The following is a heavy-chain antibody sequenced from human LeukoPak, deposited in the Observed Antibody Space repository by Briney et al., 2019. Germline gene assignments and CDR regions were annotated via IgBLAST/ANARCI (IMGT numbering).Heavy chain of an antibody. D-gene: IGHD2-21*01. J-gene: IGHJ3*02. CDR2: ISGSGGST. CDR3: AKDGYCGGDCYHDAFDI. CDR1: GFTFSSYA. Sequence: PGGSLRLSCAASGFTFSSYAMSWVRQAPGKGLEWVSAISGSGGSTYYADSVKGRFTISRDNSKNTLYLQMNSLRAEDTAVYYCAKDGYCGGDCYHDAFDIWGQGTMVTVSS. V-gene: IGHV3-23*01.